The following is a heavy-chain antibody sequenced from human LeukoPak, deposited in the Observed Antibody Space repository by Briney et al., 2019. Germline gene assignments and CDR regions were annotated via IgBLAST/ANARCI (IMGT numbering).Heavy chain of an antibody. V-gene: IGHV1-46*01. J-gene: IGHJ4*02. Sequence: ASVKVSCKASGYTFTSYYMHWVRQAPGQGLEWMGIINPSGGSTSYAQKFQGRATMTRDTSTSTVYMELSSLRSEDTAVYYCARVSLPVSSGYYYAEFDYWGQGTLVTVSS. D-gene: IGHD3-22*01. CDR2: INPSGGST. CDR3: ARVSLPVSSGYYYAEFDY. CDR1: GYTFTSYY.